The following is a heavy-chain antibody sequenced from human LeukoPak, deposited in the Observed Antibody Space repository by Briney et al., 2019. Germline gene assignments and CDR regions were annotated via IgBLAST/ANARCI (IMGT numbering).Heavy chain of an antibody. V-gene: IGHV3-23*01. D-gene: IGHD6-13*01. CDR3: AKGRRITAAGPDAFDI. J-gene: IGHJ3*02. CDR2: ISEDSKSI. CDR1: GFTFHNHA. Sequence: PGGSLRLSCAASGFTFHNHAMHWVRQAPGRGLEWVSYISEDSKSIYYADSVKGRFTISRDNSKNTLYLQMNSLRAEDTAVYYCAKGRRITAAGPDAFDIWGQGTMVTVSS.